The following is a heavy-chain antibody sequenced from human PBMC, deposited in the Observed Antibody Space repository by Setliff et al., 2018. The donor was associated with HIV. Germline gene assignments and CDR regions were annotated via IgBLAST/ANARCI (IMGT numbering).Heavy chain of an antibody. CDR1: GYTFTGYY. CDR2: INPNSGGT. D-gene: IGHD3-10*01. J-gene: IGHJ4*02. CDR3: ARGGYHGFGSYGDY. Sequence: ASVKVSCNASGYTFTGYYMHWVRQAPGQGLEWMGWINPNSGGTNYAQKFQGRVTMTRDTSISTAYMELSRLRSDDTAVYYCARGGYHGFGSYGDYWGQGTLVTVSS. V-gene: IGHV1-2*02.